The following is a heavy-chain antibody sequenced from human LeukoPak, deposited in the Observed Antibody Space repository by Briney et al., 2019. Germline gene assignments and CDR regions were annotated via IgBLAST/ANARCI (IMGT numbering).Heavy chain of an antibody. CDR1: GITFSSYT. J-gene: IGHJ6*03. Sequence: GGSLRLSCAASGITFSSYTMNWVRQPPGKGLEWVSNIGTSSTTIYYADSVKGRFTISRDNAKNSLYLQMNSLRADDTAVYYCARFAAGGSYYYYMDVWGKGTTVTVSS. CDR2: IGTSSTTI. V-gene: IGHV3-48*01. D-gene: IGHD6-25*01. CDR3: ARFAAGGSYYYYMDV.